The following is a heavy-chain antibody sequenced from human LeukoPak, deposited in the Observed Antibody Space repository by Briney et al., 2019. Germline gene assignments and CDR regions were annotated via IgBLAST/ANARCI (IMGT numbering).Heavy chain of an antibody. CDR3: ARDLQRGLDYYYGMDV. V-gene: IGHV1-69*13. CDR1: GGTCSSYA. CDR2: IIPIFGTA. J-gene: IGHJ6*04. Sequence: ASVRVSCKASGGTCSSYAISWVRQAPGQGLEWMGGIIPIFGTANYAQKFQGRVTITADESTSTAYMELSSLRSEDTAVYYCARDLQRGLDYYYGMDVWGKGTTVTVSS. D-gene: IGHD6-25*01.